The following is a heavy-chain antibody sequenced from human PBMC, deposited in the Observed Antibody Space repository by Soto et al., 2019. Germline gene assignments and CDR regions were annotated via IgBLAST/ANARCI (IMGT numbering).Heavy chain of an antibody. J-gene: IGHJ6*02. Sequence: EVQLVESGGGLVQPGGSLRLSCAASGFTFSSYWMSWVRQVPGKGLEWVANIKQDGSDNYYVDSVKGRFTISRDNAKKSLYLQMNSLRAEDTAIYYCARDCSSASCYFYPRGYYFGMDVWGQGTTVTVSS. V-gene: IGHV3-7*03. CDR2: IKQDGSDN. CDR3: ARDCSSASCYFYPRGYYFGMDV. CDR1: GFTFSSYW. D-gene: IGHD2-2*01.